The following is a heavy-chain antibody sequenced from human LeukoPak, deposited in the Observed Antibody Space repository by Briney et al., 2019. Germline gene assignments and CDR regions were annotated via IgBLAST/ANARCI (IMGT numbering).Heavy chain of an antibody. CDR3: ARGFDYGDGFDY. CDR2: TRNRADSYTT. J-gene: IGHJ4*02. Sequence: GGSLRLSRAASGFSLSNHYMDWVRQAPGKGLEWVGRTRNRADSYTTEYAASVRGRFIISRDDSKNSLFLQMNSLKTEDTAVYFCARGFDYGDGFDYWGQGTLVTVSS. V-gene: IGHV3-72*01. CDR1: GFSLSNHY. D-gene: IGHD4-17*01.